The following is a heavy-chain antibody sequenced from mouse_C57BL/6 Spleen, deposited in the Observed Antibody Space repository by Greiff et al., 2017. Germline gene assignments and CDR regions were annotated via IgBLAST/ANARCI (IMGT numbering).Heavy chain of an antibody. Sequence: VQLKQPGTELVKPGSSVKLSCKASGYTFTSYWMHWVKQRPIQGLEWIGNIDPSDSETHYNQKFKDKATLTVDKSSSTAYMQLSSLTSEDSAVYYCARNYGSSYVGYFDYWGQGTTLTVSS. D-gene: IGHD1-1*01. CDR2: IDPSDSET. V-gene: IGHV1-52*01. CDR3: ARNYGSSYVGYFDY. CDR1: GYTFTSYW. J-gene: IGHJ2*01.